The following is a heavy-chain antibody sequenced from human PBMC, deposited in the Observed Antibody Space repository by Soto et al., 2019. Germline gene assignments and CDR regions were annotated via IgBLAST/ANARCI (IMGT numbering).Heavy chain of an antibody. J-gene: IGHJ5*01. CDR2: INANGGAT. D-gene: IGHD3-10*01. Sequence: APVKVSCKASADSFTDYDIHWVRQAPGQGLEWLGWINANGGATNYAEKFQARLTLTRDTSINTAFMELTRLKSDDPALYFCPRGGSPFTWSWG. CDR1: ADSFTDYD. CDR3: PRGGSPFTWS. V-gene: IGHV1-2*02.